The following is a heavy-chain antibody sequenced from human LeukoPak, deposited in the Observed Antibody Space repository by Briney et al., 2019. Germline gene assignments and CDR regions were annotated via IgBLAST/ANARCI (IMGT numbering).Heavy chain of an antibody. V-gene: IGHV3-23*01. D-gene: IGHD6-19*01. CDR1: GFTFSSYA. CDR2: ISGSGSTI. J-gene: IGHJ4*02. CDR3: ARGGEQWLPTGY. Sequence: PGGSLRLSCAASGFTFSSYAMSWVRQAPGKGLEWVSAISGSGSTIYYADSVKGRFTISRDNAKNSLYLQMNSLRAEDTAVYYCARGGEQWLPTGYWGQGTLVTVSS.